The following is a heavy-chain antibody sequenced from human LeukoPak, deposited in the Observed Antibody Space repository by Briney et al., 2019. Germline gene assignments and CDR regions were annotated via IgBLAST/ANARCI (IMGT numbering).Heavy chain of an antibody. CDR2: ISGSGGST. CDR1: GFTFNSYA. J-gene: IGHJ3*01. V-gene: IGHV3-23*01. D-gene: IGHD4-4*01. CDR3: AKVFVTALTTSAFDV. Sequence: GGSLSLSCAASGFTFNSYAMNWVRQAPGKGLEWVSAISGSGGSTYYADSVKGRCSISRDNSKNTLYLQMNSLRAEDTAVYYCAKVFVTALTTSAFDVWGQGTMVTVSS.